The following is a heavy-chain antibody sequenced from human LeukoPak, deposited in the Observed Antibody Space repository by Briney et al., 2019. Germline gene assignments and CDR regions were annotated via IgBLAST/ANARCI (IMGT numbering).Heavy chain of an antibody. CDR1: GFTFSSYG. D-gene: IGHD3-10*01. CDR3: AKDDPSSRFDY. CDR2: ISYDGSNK. J-gene: IGHJ4*02. Sequence: GGSLRLSCAASGFTFSSYGTHWVRQAPGKGLEWVAVISYDGSNKYYADSVKGRFTISRDNSKNMLYLQMNSLRAEDTAVYYCAKDDPSSRFDYWGQGTLVTVSS. V-gene: IGHV3-30*18.